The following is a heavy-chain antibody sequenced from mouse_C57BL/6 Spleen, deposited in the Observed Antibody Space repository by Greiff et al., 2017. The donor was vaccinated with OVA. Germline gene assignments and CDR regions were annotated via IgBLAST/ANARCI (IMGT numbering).Heavy chain of an antibody. D-gene: IGHD3-3*01. V-gene: IGHV1-15*01. CDR2: IDPENGGT. CDR1: GYTFTDYE. CDR3: TRRDEDYFDY. J-gene: IGHJ2*01. Sequence: QVQLQQSGAELVRPGASVTLSCQASGYTFTDYEMHWVKQTPVHGLEWIGAIDPENGGTAYNQKFKGKAILTADKSSSTAYMELRSLTSEDSAVYYCTRRDEDYFDYWGQGTTLTVSS.